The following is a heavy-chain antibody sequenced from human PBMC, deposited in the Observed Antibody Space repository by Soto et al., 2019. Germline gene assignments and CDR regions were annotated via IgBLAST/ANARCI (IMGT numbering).Heavy chain of an antibody. CDR3: ARTLPNRQLFDS. J-gene: IGHJ4*02. Sequence: PSETLSLTCTVSGDSITRGAYYWTWIRQHPGKGLEWIGYIYNTGRSYYNPSLESRLSISLDTSKNQFSLRLASVTAADTAVYYCARTLPNRQLFDSWSQGTLVTVSS. D-gene: IGHD1-1*01. V-gene: IGHV4-31*03. CDR1: GDSITRGAYY. CDR2: IYNTGRS.